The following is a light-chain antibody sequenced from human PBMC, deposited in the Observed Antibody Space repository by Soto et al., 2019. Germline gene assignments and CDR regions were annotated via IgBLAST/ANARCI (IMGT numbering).Light chain of an antibody. J-gene: IGLJ1*01. CDR2: DVS. Sequence: QSALTQPASVSGSPGQSITISCTGTSRDVGGYNYVSWYQQHPGKAPKLMIYDVSTRPSGVSNRFSGSKSGNTASLSISGLQAEYEADYYCSAYTSSSTRVFGTGTKVTVL. V-gene: IGLV2-14*01. CDR1: SRDVGGYNY. CDR3: SAYTSSSTRV.